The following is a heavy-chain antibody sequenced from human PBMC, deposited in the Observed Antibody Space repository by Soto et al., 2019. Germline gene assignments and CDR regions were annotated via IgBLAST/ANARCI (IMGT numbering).Heavy chain of an antibody. CDR2: ISGTGVRT. J-gene: IGHJ3*02. Sequence: EVELLESGGGLVQPGGSLRLSCAASGFAFTNYDMNWVRQAPGKGLEWVSTISGTGVRTYSADSVKGRFTITRDNSKNKIYLQMNSMRVEDAAMYYCAKHFHGNGYHWDDAFDIWGQGTMVIVS. D-gene: IGHD5-18*01. V-gene: IGHV3-23*01. CDR1: GFAFTNYD. CDR3: AKHFHGNGYHWDDAFDI.